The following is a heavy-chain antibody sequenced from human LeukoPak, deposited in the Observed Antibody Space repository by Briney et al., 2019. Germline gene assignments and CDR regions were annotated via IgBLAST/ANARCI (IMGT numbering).Heavy chain of an antibody. Sequence: KPSETLSLTCAVYGGSFSGYYWSWIRQPPGKGLEWIGEINHSGSTNYNPSLKSRVTLSLDTSKNQFSLRLTSVTAADTAVYYCARNISGLGLYSHHAYDPAGAFDIWGQGTLVTVSS. CDR3: ARNISGLGLYSHHAYDPAGAFDI. J-gene: IGHJ3*02. CDR1: GGSFSGYY. V-gene: IGHV4-34*01. CDR2: INHSGST. D-gene: IGHD1-14*01.